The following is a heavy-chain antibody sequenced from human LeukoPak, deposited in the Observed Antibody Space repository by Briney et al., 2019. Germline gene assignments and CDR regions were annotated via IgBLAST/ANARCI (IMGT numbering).Heavy chain of an antibody. J-gene: IGHJ4*02. D-gene: IGHD2-15*01. CDR3: AKERMLLPFDG. CDR1: GFTFSDYS. V-gene: IGHV3-48*01. Sequence: GGSLRLSCAGSGFTFSDYSMNWVRQAPGKGLEWVSYISSGNSTIDNADSVKGRFTLSRDTSKNTLYLQMNSLRAEDTAVYYCAKERMLLPFDGWGQGTLVTVSS. CDR2: ISSGNSTI.